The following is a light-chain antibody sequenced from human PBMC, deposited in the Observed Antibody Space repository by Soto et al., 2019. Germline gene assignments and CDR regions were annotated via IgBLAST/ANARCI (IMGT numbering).Light chain of an antibody. J-gene: IGKJ2*01. V-gene: IGKV3-15*01. CDR1: QNIHNH. CDR2: DAI. Sequence: MVVTQSPATLSVSPGERVTLSCRASQNIHNHMSWFLQKPGQTPRLLIYDAIIRAADVPARFSGSWSGTEFTLTISSLQSEDFAVYFCQQYADWPPYTFGQGTKVDIK. CDR3: QQYADWPPYT.